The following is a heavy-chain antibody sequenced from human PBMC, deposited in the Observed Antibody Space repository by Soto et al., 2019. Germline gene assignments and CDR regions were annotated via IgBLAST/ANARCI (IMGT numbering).Heavy chain of an antibody. CDR3: AGAKIAVAGPVDY. D-gene: IGHD6-19*01. CDR2: INAGNGNT. Sequence: QVQLVQSGAEVEKPGASVKVSCKASGYTFTSYAMHWVRQAPGQRLEWMGWINAGNGNTRYSQKFQGRVTITRDTXESTVYMELSSLRSEDTAVYYCAGAKIAVAGPVDYWGQGTLVTVSS. V-gene: IGHV1-3*01. CDR1: GYTFTSYA. J-gene: IGHJ4*02.